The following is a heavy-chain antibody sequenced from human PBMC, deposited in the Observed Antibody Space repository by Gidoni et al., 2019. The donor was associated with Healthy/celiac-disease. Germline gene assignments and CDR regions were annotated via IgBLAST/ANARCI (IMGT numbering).Heavy chain of an antibody. Sequence: QVQLVQSGAEVKKPGSSVKVSCKASGGTFSSYTISWVRQAPGQGLEWMGRIIPILGIANYAQKFQGRVTITADKSTSTAYMELSSLRSEDTAVYYCAREPSGSSSWVKRWFDPWGQGTLVTVSS. CDR1: GGTFSSYT. J-gene: IGHJ5*02. CDR2: IIPILGIA. V-gene: IGHV1-69*08. D-gene: IGHD6-13*01. CDR3: AREPSGSSSWVKRWFDP.